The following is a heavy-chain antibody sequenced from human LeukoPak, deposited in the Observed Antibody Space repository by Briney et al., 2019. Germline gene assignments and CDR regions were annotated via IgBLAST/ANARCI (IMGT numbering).Heavy chain of an antibody. J-gene: IGHJ4*02. V-gene: IGHV3-23*01. Sequence: GGSLRLSCAASGFTFSSYAMSWVRQAPGKGLEWVSAISDSGGSTYYADSVKGRFTISRDNSKNTLYLQMNSLGAEDTAVYYCAKSITWIPYYFDCWGQGTLVTVSS. D-gene: IGHD3-16*01. CDR2: ISDSGGST. CDR1: GFTFSSYA. CDR3: AKSITWIPYYFDC.